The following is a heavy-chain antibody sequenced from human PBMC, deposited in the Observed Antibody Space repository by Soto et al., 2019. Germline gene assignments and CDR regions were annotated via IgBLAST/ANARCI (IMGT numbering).Heavy chain of an antibody. D-gene: IGHD3-16*02. CDR2: IYHSGST. J-gene: IGHJ3*02. V-gene: IGHV4-30-2*01. Sequence: KPSETLSLTCAVSGGSISSGGYSWSWIRQPPGKGLEWIGYIYHSGSTYYNPSLKSRVTISVDRSKNQFSLKLSSVTAADTAVYYCARARVWFDYVWGSYRYHDAFDIWGQGTMVTVSS. CDR3: ARARVWFDYVWGSYRYHDAFDI. CDR1: GGSISSGGYS.